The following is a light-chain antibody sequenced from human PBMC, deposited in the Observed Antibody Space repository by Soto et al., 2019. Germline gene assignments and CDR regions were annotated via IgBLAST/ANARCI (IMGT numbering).Light chain of an antibody. CDR3: QQYNNWPIT. J-gene: IGKJ5*01. V-gene: IGKV3D-15*01. CDR2: DAS. CDR1: QSVSRN. Sequence: EILMTQSPSTLAVSPGERATLSCRASQSVSRNLAWYQQKPGQAPRLLIYDASTRATGTPARFSGSGSGTKFTLSISSLQSEDFEVYYCQQYNNWPITFGQGTRLENK.